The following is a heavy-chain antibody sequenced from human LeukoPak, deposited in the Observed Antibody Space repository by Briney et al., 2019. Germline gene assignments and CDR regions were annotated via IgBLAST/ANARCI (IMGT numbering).Heavy chain of an antibody. J-gene: IGHJ6*02. CDR1: GYTFTGYY. V-gene: IGHV1-2*06. CDR2: INPKSGGT. Sequence: ASVKVSCKASGYTFTGYYMHWVRQAPGRGLEWMGRINPKSGGTNYVQKFQGRVTMTRDTSISTAHMELSRLRSDDTAVYYCAREDYYYGMDVWGQGTTVTVSS. CDR3: AREDYYYGMDV.